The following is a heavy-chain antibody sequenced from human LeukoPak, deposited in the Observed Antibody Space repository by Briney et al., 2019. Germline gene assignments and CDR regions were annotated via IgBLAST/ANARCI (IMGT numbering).Heavy chain of an antibody. CDR1: GGSISSYY. J-gene: IGHJ4*02. V-gene: IGHV4-59*12. Sequence: SETLSLTCTVSGGSISSYYWNWIRQPPGKGLEWIGYIYYSGSTSYNPSLKSRVTISVDTSKNQFSLKLSSVTAADTAVYYCARDLGIAARPDYWGQGTLVTVSS. CDR3: ARDLGIAARPDY. CDR2: IYYSGST. D-gene: IGHD6-6*01.